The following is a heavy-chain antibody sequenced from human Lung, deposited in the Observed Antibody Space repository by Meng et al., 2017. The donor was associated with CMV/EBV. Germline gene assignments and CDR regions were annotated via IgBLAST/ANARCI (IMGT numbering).Heavy chain of an antibody. J-gene: IGHJ4*02. Sequence: ASVKVSXKASGYTFTDYYMHWVRQAPGQRLEWMGWINPSNGGTDYAQKFQGRVTMTRDTSISTAYIELSRLRSDDTAVYYCARGSPITGARTPYYYWGQGTXVTVSS. CDR2: INPSNGGT. D-gene: IGHD1-20*01. V-gene: IGHV1-2*02. CDR1: GYTFTDYY. CDR3: ARGSPITGARTPYYY.